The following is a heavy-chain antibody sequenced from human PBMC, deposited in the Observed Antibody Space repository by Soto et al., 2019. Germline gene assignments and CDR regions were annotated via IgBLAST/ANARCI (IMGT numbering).Heavy chain of an antibody. V-gene: IGHV3-33*01. D-gene: IGHD2-8*01. J-gene: IGHJ4*02. CDR2: IWYDGRNK. CDR1: GFTFRSHG. CDR3: ARGNGHNNGRIDN. Sequence: GGSLRLSCAASGFTFRSHGMHWVRQAPGKGLEWVAVIWYDGRNKHYGDSVKGQFTISRDNSKNTLYLQMDSLRAEDTAVYYCARGNGHNNGRIDNWGQGTLVTVSS.